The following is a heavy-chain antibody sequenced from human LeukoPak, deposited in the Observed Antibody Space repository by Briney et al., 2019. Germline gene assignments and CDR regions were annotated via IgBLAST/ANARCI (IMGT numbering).Heavy chain of an antibody. CDR2: ISSSSSYI. Sequence: SGGSLRLSCAASGFTFSSYSMNWVRQAPGKGLEWVSSISSSSSYIYYADSVKGRFTISRDNAKNSLYLQMNSLRAEDTAVYYCARNRYSGSYGVDYWGQGTLVTVSS. J-gene: IGHJ4*02. CDR3: ARNRYSGSYGVDY. V-gene: IGHV3-21*04. CDR1: GFTFSSYS. D-gene: IGHD1-26*01.